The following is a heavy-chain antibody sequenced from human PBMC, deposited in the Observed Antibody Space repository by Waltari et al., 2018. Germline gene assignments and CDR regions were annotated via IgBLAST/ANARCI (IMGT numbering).Heavy chain of an antibody. V-gene: IGHV3-21*01. D-gene: IGHD3-10*01. CDR3: ARDEDYYGSVQDAFDI. J-gene: IGHJ3*02. Sequence: EVQLVESGGGLVKPGGSLRLSCAASGFTFSSYSMNWVRQAPGKELAWVSSISSSSSYIYYDDSVKGRFTISRDNAKNSLYLQMNSLRAEDTAVYYCARDEDYYGSVQDAFDIWGQGTMVTVSS. CDR1: GFTFSSYS. CDR2: ISSSSSYI.